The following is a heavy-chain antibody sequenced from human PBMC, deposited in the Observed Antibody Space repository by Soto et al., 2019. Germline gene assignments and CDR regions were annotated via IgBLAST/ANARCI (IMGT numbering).Heavy chain of an antibody. CDR1: GGSISSSNW. D-gene: IGHD1-20*01. V-gene: IGHV4-4*02. Sequence: PSETLSLTCAVSGGSISSSNWWSWVRQPPGKGLEWIGEIYHSGSTNYNPSLKSRVTISVDKSKNQFSLKLSSVTAADTAVYYCAREGGITGTFSYYYSGMDVWGQGTTVTVSS. CDR2: IYHSGST. J-gene: IGHJ6*02. CDR3: AREGGITGTFSYYYSGMDV.